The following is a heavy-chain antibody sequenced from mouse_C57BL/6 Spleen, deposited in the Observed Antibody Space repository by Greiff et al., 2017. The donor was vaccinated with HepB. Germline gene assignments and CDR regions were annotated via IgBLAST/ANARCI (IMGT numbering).Heavy chain of an antibody. D-gene: IGHD2-5*01. J-gene: IGHJ4*01. CDR2: IYPGGGYT. V-gene: IGHV1-63*01. Sequence: VKLQESGAELVRPGTSVKMSCKASGYTFTNYWIGWAKQRPGHGLEWIGDIYPGGGYTNYNEKFKGKATLTADKSSSTAYMQFSSLTSEDSAIYYCARETYYSNSSYYAMDYWGQGTSVTVSS. CDR3: ARETYYSNSSYYAMDY. CDR1: GYTFTNYW.